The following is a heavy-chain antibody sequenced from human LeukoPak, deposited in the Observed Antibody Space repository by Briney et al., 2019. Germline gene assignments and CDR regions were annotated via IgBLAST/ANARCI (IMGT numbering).Heavy chain of an antibody. J-gene: IGHJ4*02. Sequence: SETLSLTCAVYGGSFSGYYWSRIRQPPGKGLEWIGEINHSGSTNYNPSLKSRVTISIDTSKNQFSLKLTSVTAADTAVYYCASPLCSSTSCYLGYWGQGTLVTVSS. V-gene: IGHV4-34*01. CDR2: INHSGST. D-gene: IGHD2-2*01. CDR1: GGSFSGYY. CDR3: ASPLCSSTSCYLGY.